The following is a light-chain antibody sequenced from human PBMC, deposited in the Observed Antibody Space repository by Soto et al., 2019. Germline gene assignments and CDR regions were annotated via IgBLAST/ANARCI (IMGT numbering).Light chain of an antibody. V-gene: IGKV3-20*01. CDR2: GTS. CDR3: QQSET. CDR1: QSVSSSY. Sequence: EIVMTQSPATLSVSPGERATLSCRASQSVSSSYLAWYQQKPGQAPRLLIYGTSSRATGIPDRFSGSGSGTDFTLTISRLEPEDFAVYYCQQSETFGQGTKVDIK. J-gene: IGKJ1*01.